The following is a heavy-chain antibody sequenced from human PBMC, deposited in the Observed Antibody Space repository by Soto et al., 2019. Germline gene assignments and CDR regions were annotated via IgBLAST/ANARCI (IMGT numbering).Heavy chain of an antibody. CDR1: RGYISSGGYS. J-gene: IGHJ6*02. Sequence: TRSLTRAVSRGYISSGGYSWSWSRQPPGKGLEWIGYIYHSGSTYYNPSLKSRVTISVDRAKNRFSLKLSSVTAADTAVYYCARGGNDLIYYYYGMDVCGQGTTVTAS. CDR3: ARGGNDLIYYYYGMDV. V-gene: IGHV4-30-2*01. CDR2: IYHSGST. D-gene: IGHD1-1*01.